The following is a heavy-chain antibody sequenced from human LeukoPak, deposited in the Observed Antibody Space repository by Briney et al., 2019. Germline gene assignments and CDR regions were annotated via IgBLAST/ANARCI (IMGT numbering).Heavy chain of an antibody. V-gene: IGHV4-4*02. CDR1: GGPISSSNW. CDR3: ARAIQLWPTYYFDY. D-gene: IGHD5-18*01. CDR2: IYHSGST. Sequence: SGTLSLTCAVSGGPISSSNWWRWVRQPPAKGLEWIGEIYHSGSTNYNPSLKSRVTISVDKSTNQFSLKLSSVTAADTAVYYCARAIQLWPTYYFDYWGQGTLVTVSS. J-gene: IGHJ4*02.